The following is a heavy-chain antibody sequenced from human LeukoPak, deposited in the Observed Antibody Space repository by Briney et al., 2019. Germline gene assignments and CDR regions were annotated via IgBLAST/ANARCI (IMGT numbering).Heavy chain of an antibody. CDR2: IYYSGST. Sequence: SETLSLTCTVSGGSISSYYWSWIRQPPGKGLEWIGYIYYSGSTNYNPSLKSRVTISVDTSKNQLSLKLSSVTAADTAVYYCARLEYSSSWFLDYWGQGTLVTVSS. J-gene: IGHJ4*02. V-gene: IGHV4-59*08. CDR1: GGSISSYY. D-gene: IGHD6-13*01. CDR3: ARLEYSSSWFLDY.